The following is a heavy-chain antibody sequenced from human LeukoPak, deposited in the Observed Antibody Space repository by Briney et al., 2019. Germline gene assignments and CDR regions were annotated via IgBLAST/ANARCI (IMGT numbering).Heavy chain of an antibody. CDR2: ISANNNM. J-gene: IGHJ5*02. Sequence: GGSLRLSCVASGFTFNSYAMTWVRQAPGKGLEWVSSISANNNMYYADSVKVRFTISRDDAKNSLSLQMNSLRGEDTAIYYCAREDCSEVRCYGAPDAWGQGTRVTVSS. D-gene: IGHD2-15*01. CDR1: GFTFNSYA. V-gene: IGHV3-69-1*02. CDR3: AREDCSEVRCYGAPDA.